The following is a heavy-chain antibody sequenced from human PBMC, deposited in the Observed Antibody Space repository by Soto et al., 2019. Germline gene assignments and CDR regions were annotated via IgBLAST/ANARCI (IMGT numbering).Heavy chain of an antibody. CDR1: GYTFTSYY. V-gene: IGHV1-46*01. D-gene: IGHD3-22*01. Sequence: GASVKVSCKASGYTFTSYYMHWVRQAPGQGLEWMGIINPSGGSTSYAQKFQGRATMTRDTSTSTVYMELSSLRSEDTAVYYCAREGIYDSSGYQSYGMDVWGQGTTVTVSS. CDR3: AREGIYDSSGYQSYGMDV. J-gene: IGHJ6*02. CDR2: INPSGGST.